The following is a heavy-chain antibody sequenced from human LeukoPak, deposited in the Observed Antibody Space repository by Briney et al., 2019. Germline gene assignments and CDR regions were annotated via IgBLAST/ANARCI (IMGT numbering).Heavy chain of an antibody. D-gene: IGHD4-17*01. CDR2: IYSGGST. V-gene: IGHV3-66*01. J-gene: IGHJ4*02. CDR1: GFTVSSNY. Sequence: PGGSLRLSCAASGFTVSSNYMSWVRQAPGKGLEWVSVIYSGGSTYYADSVKGRFTISRDNSKNTLYLQMNSLRAEDTAVYYCARDPQTTVTTLDYWGQGPLVTVSS. CDR3: ARDPQTTVTTLDY.